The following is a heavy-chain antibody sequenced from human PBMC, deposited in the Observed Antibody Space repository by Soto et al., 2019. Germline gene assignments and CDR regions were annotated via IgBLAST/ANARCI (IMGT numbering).Heavy chain of an antibody. Sequence: SETLSLTCTVAGGSISSYCWSWIRQPPGKGLEWIGYIYYSGSTNYNPSLKSRVTISVDTSKNQFSLKLSSVTAADTAVYYCARGSSYYYYGMDVWGQGTTVTVSS. D-gene: IGHD6-13*01. CDR1: GGSISSYC. V-gene: IGHV4-59*01. J-gene: IGHJ6*02. CDR2: IYYSGST. CDR3: ARGSSYYYYGMDV.